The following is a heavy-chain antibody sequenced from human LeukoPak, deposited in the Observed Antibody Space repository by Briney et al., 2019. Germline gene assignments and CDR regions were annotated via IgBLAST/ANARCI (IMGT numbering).Heavy chain of an antibody. V-gene: IGHV4-61*09. CDR1: GGSISSGSYY. Sequence: PSETLSLTCTVSGGSISSGSYYWSWIRQPAGKGLEWIGHIYTSGSTNYNPSLKSRVSITIDTSKNQFSLNLTSVTAADTAVYYCARAAGYCSGGSCYPSGEYFQHWGQGTLVTVSS. CDR2: IYTSGST. CDR3: ARAAGYCSGGSCYPSGEYFQH. D-gene: IGHD2-15*01. J-gene: IGHJ1*01.